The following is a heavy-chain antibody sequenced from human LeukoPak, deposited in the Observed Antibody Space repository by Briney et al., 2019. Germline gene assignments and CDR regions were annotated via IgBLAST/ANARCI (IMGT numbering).Heavy chain of an antibody. CDR3: ARSVAGGTFDY. Sequence: SETLSLTCTASGGSISSSSYYWGWIRQAPGKGLEWIGSIYYSGSTYYNPSLKSRVTISVDTSKNQFSLKLSSVTAADTAVYYCARSVAGGTFDYWGQGTLVTVSS. CDR1: GGSISSSSYY. CDR2: IYYSGST. V-gene: IGHV4-39*01. J-gene: IGHJ4*02. D-gene: IGHD6-19*01.